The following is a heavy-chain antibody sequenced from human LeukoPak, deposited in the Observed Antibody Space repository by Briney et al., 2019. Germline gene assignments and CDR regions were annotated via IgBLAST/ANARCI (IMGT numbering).Heavy chain of an antibody. CDR3: ARQLYCGGDCYSFDY. V-gene: IGHV4-39*01. J-gene: IGHJ4*02. CDR2: IYYSGST. Sequence: SETLSLTCTVSSGSISSSSPYWGWIRQPPGKGLEWIGSIYYSGSTYYHPSLRSRVTISVDTSKNQFSLKLSSVTAADTAVYYCARQLYCGGDCYSFDYWGQGTLVIVSS. D-gene: IGHD2-21*02. CDR1: SGSISSSSPY.